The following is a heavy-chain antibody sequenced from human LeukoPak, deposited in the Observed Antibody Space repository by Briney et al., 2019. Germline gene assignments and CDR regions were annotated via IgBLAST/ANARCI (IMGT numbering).Heavy chain of an antibody. D-gene: IGHD4-23*01. J-gene: IGHJ4*02. Sequence: PGRSLRLSCTASGFSFRSYSMHWLRQAPGKGLEWVAVIWYNGSNKLYANSVKGRFTISRDNSKNTLYLQMNSLRAEDTAVYYCASGDYGGIHYFDYWGQGTLVTVSS. CDR1: GFSFRSYS. CDR2: IWYNGSNK. V-gene: IGHV3-33*01. CDR3: ASGDYGGIHYFDY.